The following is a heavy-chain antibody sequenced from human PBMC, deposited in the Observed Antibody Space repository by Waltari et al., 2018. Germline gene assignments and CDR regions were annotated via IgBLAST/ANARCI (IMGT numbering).Heavy chain of an antibody. J-gene: IGHJ4*02. V-gene: IGHV1-2*02. Sequence: QVQLVQSGAEVKKPGASVKVSCKASGYTFTDWYMYWVRQAPGQGLGWMGRISPNISGTNYAQKFQGRVTMTRDTSISTAYRELSRLTSDDTAVYYCAKGGDCNGGSCNFDYWGQGTVVTVSS. CDR1: GYTFTDWY. D-gene: IGHD2-15*01. CDR2: ISPNISGT. CDR3: AKGGDCNGGSCNFDY.